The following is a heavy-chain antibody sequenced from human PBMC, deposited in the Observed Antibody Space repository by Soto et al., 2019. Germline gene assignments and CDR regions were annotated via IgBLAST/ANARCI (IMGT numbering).Heavy chain of an antibody. V-gene: IGHV3-21*06. CDR2: ISSTTNYI. CDR1: GFTFTRYS. Sequence: GGSLRLSCAASGFTFTRYSMNWVRQAPGKGLEWVSSISSTTNYIYYGDSMKGRFTISRDNAKNSLYLEMNSLRAEDTAVYYCARESEDLTSNFDYWGQGTLVTVPS. CDR3: ARESEDLTSNFDY. J-gene: IGHJ4*02.